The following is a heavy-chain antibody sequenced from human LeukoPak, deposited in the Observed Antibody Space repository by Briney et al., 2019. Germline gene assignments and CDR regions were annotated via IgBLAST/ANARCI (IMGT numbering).Heavy chain of an antibody. Sequence: GVSLRLSCAASGFTFGSYSMNWVRQAPGKGLEWVSYISSSSSTIYYADSVKGRFTISRDNAKNSLYLQMNSLRAEDTAVYYCAREMGVPPIYYYGMDVWGQGTTVTVSS. CDR2: ISSSSSTI. D-gene: IGHD2-8*01. CDR3: AREMGVPPIYYYGMDV. J-gene: IGHJ6*02. CDR1: GFTFGSYS. V-gene: IGHV3-48*01.